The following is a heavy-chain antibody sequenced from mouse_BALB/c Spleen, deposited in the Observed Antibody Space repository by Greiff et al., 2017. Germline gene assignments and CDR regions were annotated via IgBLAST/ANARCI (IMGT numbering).Heavy chain of an antibody. D-gene: IGHD2-4*01. CDR1: GFTFSSFG. J-gene: IGHJ3*01. V-gene: IGHV5-17*02. Sequence: EVKLVESGGGLVQPGGSRKLSCAASGFTFSSFGMHWVRQAPEKGLEWVAYISSGSSTIYYADTVKGRFTISRDNPKNTLFLQMTSLRSEDTAMYYCARGDYVERFAYWGQGTLVTVSA. CDR2: ISSGSSTI. CDR3: ARGDYVERFAY.